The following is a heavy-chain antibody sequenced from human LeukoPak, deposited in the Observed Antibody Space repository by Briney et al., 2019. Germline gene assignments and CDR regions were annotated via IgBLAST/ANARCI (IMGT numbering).Heavy chain of an antibody. Sequence: GSSVKVPCKASGGTFSSYAISWVRQAPGQGLEWMGGIIPIFGTANYAQKFQGRVTITTDESTSTAYMELSSLRSEDTAVYYCARNGYSYGYDYYYMDVWGKGTTVTVSS. V-gene: IGHV1-69*05. CDR1: GGTFSSYA. J-gene: IGHJ6*03. CDR3: ARNGYSYGYDYYYMDV. CDR2: IIPIFGTA. D-gene: IGHD5-18*01.